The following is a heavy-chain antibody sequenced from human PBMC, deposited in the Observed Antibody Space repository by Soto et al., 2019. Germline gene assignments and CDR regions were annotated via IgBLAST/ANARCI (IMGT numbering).Heavy chain of an antibody. D-gene: IGHD4-17*01. CDR2: FIPISGTR. CDR3: ARAERPYGDYDNYYYAMDV. Sequence: ASVKVSCKASGGTFSRYAISWVRRAPGQGLEWIGGFIPISGTRNYAQKFQGRVTITADESTSTAYMELSSLGSEDTAVYYCARAERPYGDYDNYYYAMDVWDQGTSVTVSS. V-gene: IGHV1-69*13. J-gene: IGHJ6*02. CDR1: GGTFSRYA.